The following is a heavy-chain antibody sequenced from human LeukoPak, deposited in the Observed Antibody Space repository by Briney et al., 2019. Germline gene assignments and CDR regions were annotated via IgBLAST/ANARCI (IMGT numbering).Heavy chain of an antibody. V-gene: IGHV1-69*04. J-gene: IGHJ4*02. Sequence: SVKVSCKASGGTFSSYTISWVRQAPGQGLEWMGRIIPILGIANYAQEFQGRVTITADKSTSTAYMELSSLRSEDTAVYYCARDRNDFWSGYPRFDYWGQGTLVTVSS. D-gene: IGHD3-3*01. CDR2: IIPILGIA. CDR1: GGTFSSYT. CDR3: ARDRNDFWSGYPRFDY.